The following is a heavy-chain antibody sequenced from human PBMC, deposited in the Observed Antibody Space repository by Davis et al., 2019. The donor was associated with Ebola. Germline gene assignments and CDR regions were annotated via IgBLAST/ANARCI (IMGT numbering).Heavy chain of an antibody. D-gene: IGHD4-17*01. CDR2: IYPGDSDT. J-gene: IGHJ6*02. Sequence: PGGSLRLSCKGSGYSFTSYWIAWVRQMPGKGLEWMGIIYPGDSDTGYSPSFQGQVTISADKSISTAYLQWSSLKASDTAMYYCATTVTTGHYYYGMDVWGQGTTVTVSS. CDR1: GYSFTSYW. V-gene: IGHV5-51*01. CDR3: ATTVTTGHYYYGMDV.